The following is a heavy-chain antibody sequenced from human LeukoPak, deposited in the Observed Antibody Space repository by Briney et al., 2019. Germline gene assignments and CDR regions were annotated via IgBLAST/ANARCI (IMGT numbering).Heavy chain of an antibody. CDR1: GFTFGNYG. Sequence: GGSLRLSCAASGFTFGNYGMHWVRQAPGKGLEWLAFISYDGSNKYYIESVKGRLTISRDNSKNTLYLQMNSLRAEDTAVYYCAKGPLWKLIREYFKNWGPGTLVTVSS. CDR3: AKGPLWKLIREYFKN. D-gene: IGHD2-8*01. V-gene: IGHV3-30*18. J-gene: IGHJ1*01. CDR2: ISYDGSNK.